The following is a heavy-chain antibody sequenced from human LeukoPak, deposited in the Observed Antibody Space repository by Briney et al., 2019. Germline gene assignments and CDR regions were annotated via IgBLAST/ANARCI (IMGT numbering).Heavy chain of an antibody. CDR3: SREIRYFDWFQADY. D-gene: IGHD3-9*01. V-gene: IGHV3-49*03. Sequence: GSLRLSFSASGFTFGDYSMSWFRQAPGKGLEWGGFIRSKAYGGTAEYAASVKGRFTISRDDSESIAYLQMDSLKTEDTAVYYCSREIRYFDWFQADYWGQGTLVTVSS. J-gene: IGHJ4*02. CDR1: GFTFGDYS. CDR2: IRSKAYGGTA.